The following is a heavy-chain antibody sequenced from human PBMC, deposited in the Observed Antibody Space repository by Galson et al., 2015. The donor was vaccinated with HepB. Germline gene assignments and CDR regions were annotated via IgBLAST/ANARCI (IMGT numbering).Heavy chain of an antibody. CDR1: GFTFSSYA. V-gene: IGHV3-30*04. J-gene: IGHJ4*02. CDR3: ASSGYSYGHLHY. D-gene: IGHD5-18*01. CDR2: ISYDGSNK. Sequence: SLRLSCAASGFTFSSYAMHWVRQAPGKGLEWVAVISYDGSNKYYADSVKGRFTISRDNSKNTLYLQMNSLRAEDTAVYYCASSGYSYGHLHYWGQGTLVTVSS.